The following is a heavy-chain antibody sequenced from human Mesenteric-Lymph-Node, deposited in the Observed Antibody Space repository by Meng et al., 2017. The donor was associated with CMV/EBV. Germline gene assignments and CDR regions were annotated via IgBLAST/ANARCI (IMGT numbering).Heavy chain of an antibody. CDR2: IYYSGST. J-gene: IGHJ3*02. Sequence: ISSSRYYWGWIRQPPGKGLEWIGNIYYSGSTYYNPSLKSRVTISVDTSKNQFSLKLSSVTAADTAVYYCARPKRTYFDNSGPYAFDIRGQGIMVTVSS. CDR1: ISSSRYY. CDR3: ARPKRTYFDNSGPYAFDI. V-gene: IGHV4-39*01. D-gene: IGHD3-22*01.